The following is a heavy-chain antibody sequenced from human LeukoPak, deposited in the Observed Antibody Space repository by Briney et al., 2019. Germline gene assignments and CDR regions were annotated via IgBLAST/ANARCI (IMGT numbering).Heavy chain of an antibody. CDR3: ARVLSGGSCIFDY. J-gene: IGHJ4*02. V-gene: IGHV3-7*03. D-gene: IGHD2-15*01. Sequence: PGGSLRLSCGASGFIFKRYWMSWVRQAPGKGPEWVANIKENGSEEYYVDSVKGRFTISRDNAKNSLYLQMNSLRAEDTAVYYCARVLSGGSCIFDYWGQGTPVTVPS. CDR2: IKENGSEE. CDR1: GFIFKRYW.